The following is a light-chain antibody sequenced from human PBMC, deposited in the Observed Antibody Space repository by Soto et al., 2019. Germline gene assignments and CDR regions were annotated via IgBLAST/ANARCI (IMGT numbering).Light chain of an antibody. CDR2: QVT. CDR1: FSDIAVFNY. CDR3: NSYSSTNFYV. V-gene: IGLV2-14*01. Sequence: QSVLAQPASVSGSPGQSITISCTGSFSDIAVFNYVSWYQQYPGRAPKLLIYQVTSRASGVSHRFSGSKSGNTASLTISGLQPEDEAEYYCNSYSSTNFYVXGTGTKVTVL. J-gene: IGLJ1*01.